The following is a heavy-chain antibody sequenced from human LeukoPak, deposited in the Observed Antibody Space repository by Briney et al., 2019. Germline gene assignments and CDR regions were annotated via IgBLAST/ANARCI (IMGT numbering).Heavy chain of an antibody. CDR1: RDTFTNYD. V-gene: IGHV1-8*01. D-gene: IGHD7-27*01. J-gene: IGHJ4*02. Sequence: ASVKVSCKASRDTFTNYDINWVRQATGQGLEWMGWMSPSSGHTGYAQKFQGRVTMTRSTSISTAYMELSSLRSEDTAVYYCARGPPNWGFDYWGQGTLVTVSS. CDR2: MSPSSGHT. CDR3: ARGPPNWGFDY.